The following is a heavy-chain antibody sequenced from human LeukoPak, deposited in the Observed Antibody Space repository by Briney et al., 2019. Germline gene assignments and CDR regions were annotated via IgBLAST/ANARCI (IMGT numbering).Heavy chain of an antibody. CDR3: ASEDYGSGTYTYYYYMDV. D-gene: IGHD3-10*01. CDR2: INPSGSST. Sequence: ASVKVSCKASGYSFTSHYMHWVRQAPGQGLEWLGLINPSGSSTLYAQKFQGRVTMTRDMSTTTDYMELSSLRSEDTAVYYCASEDYGSGTYTYYYYMDVWGKGTTVTVSS. CDR1: GYSFTSHY. V-gene: IGHV1-46*01. J-gene: IGHJ6*03.